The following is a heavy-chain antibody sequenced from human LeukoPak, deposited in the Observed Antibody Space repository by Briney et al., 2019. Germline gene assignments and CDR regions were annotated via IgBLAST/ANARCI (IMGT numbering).Heavy chain of an antibody. V-gene: IGHV1-24*01. CDR3: ATAGCSSTSCPADVSYYYYGMDV. CDR2: FDPEDGET. Sequence: ASVKVSCKVSGYTLTELSMHWVRQAPGKGLEWMGGFDPEDGETHYAQKFQGRVTMTEDASTDTAYMELSSLRSEDTAVYYCATAGCSSTSCPADVSYYYYGMDVWGQGTTVTVSS. D-gene: IGHD2-2*01. CDR1: GYTLTELS. J-gene: IGHJ6*02.